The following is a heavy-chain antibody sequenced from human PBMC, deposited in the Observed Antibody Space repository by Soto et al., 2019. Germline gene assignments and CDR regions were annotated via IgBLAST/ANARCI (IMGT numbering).Heavy chain of an antibody. CDR2: MYNTGST. CDR1: GGSISSYY. V-gene: IGHV4-59*01. Sequence: QVRLQESGPGLVKPSETLSLTCTVSGGSISSYYWSWIRQPPGKGLEWIGYMYNTGSTVYNPSLKSRVTISVDTSKNQFYLKVNSVTAAGTAVYYCARDLWGYCGTDCYPLDVWGQGTTVTVSS. J-gene: IGHJ6*02. CDR3: ARDLWGYCGTDCYPLDV. D-gene: IGHD2-21*02.